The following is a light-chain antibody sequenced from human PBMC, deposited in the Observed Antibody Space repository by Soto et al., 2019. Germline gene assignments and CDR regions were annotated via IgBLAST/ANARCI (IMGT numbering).Light chain of an antibody. CDR2: RAS. CDR1: QSVSSS. J-gene: IGKJ3*01. Sequence: EIVMTQSPATLSVSPGERVTLSCRASQSVSSSLAWYQQKPGQAPRLLIYRASTRATGIPARFSGSGSGTEFTLTISSLQSEDFAVYYCQQYNNWPPFTFGPGHKVDIK. V-gene: IGKV3-15*01. CDR3: QQYNNWPPFT.